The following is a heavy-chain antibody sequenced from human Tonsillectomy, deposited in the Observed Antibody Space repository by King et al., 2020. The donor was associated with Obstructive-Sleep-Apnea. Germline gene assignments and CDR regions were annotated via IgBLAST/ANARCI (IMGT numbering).Heavy chain of an antibody. J-gene: IGHJ4*02. D-gene: IGHD2-2*01. CDR1: GYTFTSYD. Sequence: GQLVQSGAEVKKPGASVKVSCKAFGYTFTSYDIIWVRQATGQGLEWMGWMNPNTGNTGDAQNFQGRVTMTRNTSISTAYVELSSPRSEDTAVYFCARRRGAGSSDYWGQGTLVTVSS. CDR2: MNPNTGNT. V-gene: IGHV1-8*01. CDR3: ARRRGAGSSDY.